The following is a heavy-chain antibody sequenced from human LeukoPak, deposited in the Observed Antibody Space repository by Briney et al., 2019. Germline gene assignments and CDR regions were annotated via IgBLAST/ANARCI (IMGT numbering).Heavy chain of an antibody. CDR3: AKGGWLDD. CDR2: ITGRSDKT. V-gene: IGHV3-23*01. D-gene: IGHD6-19*01. CDR1: GFAFNKYD. Sequence: GGSLRLSCAASGFAFNKYDMTWARQAPGKGLEWVSTITGRSDKTYYTDSVKGRFVTSRDNSKDTLYLQMNSLRAEDTALYYCAKGGWLDDLGQGALVTVSS. J-gene: IGHJ4*02.